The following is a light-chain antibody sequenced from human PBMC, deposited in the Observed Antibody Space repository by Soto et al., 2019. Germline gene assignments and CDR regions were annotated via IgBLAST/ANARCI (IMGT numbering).Light chain of an antibody. Sequence: EIVLTQSPGTLSLSPGERSTLSCRASQSVSSSYLAWYQQKPGLAPRLIIYDASTRATGIPDRFSGSGSGTDFTLTISSLEPEDFAVYYCQQRSNWPKTFGQGTKVDIK. J-gene: IGKJ1*01. CDR2: DAS. V-gene: IGKV3D-20*02. CDR3: QQRSNWPKT. CDR1: QSVSSSY.